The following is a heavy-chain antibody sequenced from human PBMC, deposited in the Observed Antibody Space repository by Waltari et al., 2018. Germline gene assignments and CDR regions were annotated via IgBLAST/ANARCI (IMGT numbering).Heavy chain of an antibody. V-gene: IGHV4-59*01. Sequence: QVQLQESGPGLVKPSETLSLTCTVSGGSISRYYWSWIRQPPGKGLEWIGYIYYSGSTNYNPSLKSRVTISVDTSKNQFSLKLSSVTAADTAVYYCARDRGSYYGSFDIWGQGTMVTVSS. D-gene: IGHD1-26*01. CDR2: IYYSGST. CDR3: ARDRGSYYGSFDI. J-gene: IGHJ3*02. CDR1: GGSISRYY.